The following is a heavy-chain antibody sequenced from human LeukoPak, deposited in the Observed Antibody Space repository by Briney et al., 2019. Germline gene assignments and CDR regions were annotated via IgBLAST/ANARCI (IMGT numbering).Heavy chain of an antibody. CDR2: INEDGSEK. D-gene: IGHD4-23*01. V-gene: IGHV3-7*01. J-gene: IGHJ4*02. CDR3: ARVSPSRGKSCY. Sequence: GGSLRLSCAASGFTFSDYWISWVRQAPGKGLEWVANINEDGSEKYYVDSVRGRFTISRDNAKNSLYLQMTSLRVEDTAVYYCARVSPSRGKSCYWGQGTLVTVSS. CDR1: GFTFSDYW.